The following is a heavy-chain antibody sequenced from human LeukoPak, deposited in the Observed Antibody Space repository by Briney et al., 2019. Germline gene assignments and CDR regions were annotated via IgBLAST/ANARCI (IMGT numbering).Heavy chain of an antibody. V-gene: IGHV4-4*07. D-gene: IGHD6-19*01. J-gene: IGHJ4*02. CDR3: ARERSRYSSGWYY. CDR1: GGSISSYY. CDR2: IYTSGST. Sequence: SETLSLTCTVSGGSISSYYWSWIRQPPGKGLEWIGRIYTSGSTNYNPSLKSRVTMSVDTSKNQFSLKLSSVTAADTAVYYCARERSRYSSGWYYWGQGTLVTVSS.